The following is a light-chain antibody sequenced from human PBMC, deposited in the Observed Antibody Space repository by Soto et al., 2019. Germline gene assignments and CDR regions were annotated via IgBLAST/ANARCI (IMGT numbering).Light chain of an antibody. CDR3: QQYDNLPPTWT. CDR1: QDIATY. J-gene: IGKJ1*01. Sequence: DIQMTQSPSSLSASVGNRVTITCQASQDIATYLNWYQQKPGKAPNLLIYDASKLETGVPSRFSGGGSGTHFTFTISNLQPEDIATYYFQQYDNLPPTWTFGQGTKVDIK. V-gene: IGKV1-33*01. CDR2: DAS.